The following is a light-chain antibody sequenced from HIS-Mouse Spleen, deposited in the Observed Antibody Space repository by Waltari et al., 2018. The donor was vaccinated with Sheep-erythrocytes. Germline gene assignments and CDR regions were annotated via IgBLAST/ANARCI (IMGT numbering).Light chain of an antibody. J-gene: IGLJ3*02. CDR1: SSDVGSYNL. CDR2: EGS. CDR3: CSYAGSSTPWV. Sequence: QSALTQPASVSGSPGQSITISCTGTSSDVGSYNLVSWYQPHPGKAPKLMLYEGSKRPSEVSNRFSGSKSGNTASLTISGLQAEDEADYYCCSYAGSSTPWVFGGGTKLTVL. V-gene: IGLV2-23*01.